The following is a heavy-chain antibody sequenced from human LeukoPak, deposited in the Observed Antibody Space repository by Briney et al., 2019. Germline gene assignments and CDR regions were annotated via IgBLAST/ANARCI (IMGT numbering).Heavy chain of an antibody. CDR1: GGSISSYY. D-gene: IGHD3-3*01. Sequence: SETLSLTCTVSGGSISSYYWRWIRQPPGKGLEWIGYIYYSGSTNYNPSLKSRVTISVDTSKNQFSLKLSSVTAADTAVYYCARRPRFGYGMDVWGQGTTVTVSS. J-gene: IGHJ6*02. V-gene: IGHV4-59*08. CDR2: IYYSGST. CDR3: ARRPRFGYGMDV.